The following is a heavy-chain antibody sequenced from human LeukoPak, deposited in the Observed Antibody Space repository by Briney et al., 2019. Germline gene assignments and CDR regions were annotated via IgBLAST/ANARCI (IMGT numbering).Heavy chain of an antibody. CDR1: GFTVSSNY. J-gene: IGHJ6*02. CDR2: IYSGGTT. D-gene: IGHD6-13*01. Sequence: GGSLRLSRAASGFTVSSNYMSWVRQAPGKGLEWVSVIYSGGTTYYADSVKGRFTISRDDSKNTLYLQMNSLRPEDTAVYFCARDRWYSSSTHYYYAMDVWAQGTTVTVSS. CDR3: ARDRWYSSSTHYYYAMDV. V-gene: IGHV3-66*01.